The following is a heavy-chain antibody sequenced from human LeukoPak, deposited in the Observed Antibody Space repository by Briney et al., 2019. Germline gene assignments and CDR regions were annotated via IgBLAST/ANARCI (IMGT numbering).Heavy chain of an antibody. CDR1: GGSISGYY. V-gene: IGHV4-59*01. Sequence: SETLSLTCTVSGGSISGYYWSWIRQPPGKGLEWIGYIYYSGSTNYNPSLKSRVTISVDTSKNQFSLKLSSVTAADTAVYYCARAAVTPYYFDYWGQGTLVTVSS. J-gene: IGHJ4*02. CDR3: ARAAVTPYYFDY. CDR2: IYYSGST. D-gene: IGHD4-17*01.